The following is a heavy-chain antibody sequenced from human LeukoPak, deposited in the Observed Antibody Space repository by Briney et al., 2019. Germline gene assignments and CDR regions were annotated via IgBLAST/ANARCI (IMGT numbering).Heavy chain of an antibody. CDR3: ARDLSRADYSSGTYPIDY. CDR2: INPNTGGT. V-gene: IGHV1-2*02. Sequence: ASVKVSCKASGYTFTSYFMHWMRQAPGQGLEWMGWINPNTGGTNYAQKFQGRVTMTRDTSISTAYMELSRLTSDDMALYYCARDLSRADYSSGTYPIDYWGQGTLVTVSS. CDR1: GYTFTSYF. D-gene: IGHD3-10*01. J-gene: IGHJ4*02.